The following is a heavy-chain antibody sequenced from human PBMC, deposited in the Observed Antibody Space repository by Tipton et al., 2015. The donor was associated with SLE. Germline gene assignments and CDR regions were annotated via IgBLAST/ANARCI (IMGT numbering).Heavy chain of an antibody. CDR3: ARLVRFLGGRFFDY. D-gene: IGHD3-3*01. V-gene: IGHV4-34*01. CDR2: INHSGST. J-gene: IGHJ4*02. Sequence: TLSLTYAVNGGSLSGYYWVWIRQPPEKGLEWIGEINHSGSTNYNPSLKSRVTISVDTSKNHFSLKLSSVTAADTAVYYCARLVRFLGGRFFDYWGQGTLVTVSS. CDR1: GGSLSGYY.